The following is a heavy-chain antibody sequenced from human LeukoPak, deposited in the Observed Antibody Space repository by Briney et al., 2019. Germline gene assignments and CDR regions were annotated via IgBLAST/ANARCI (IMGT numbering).Heavy chain of an antibody. CDR2: ISGSGGTT. D-gene: IGHD2-15*01. CDR1: GFTFSSYA. Sequence: PGGSLRLSCAGSGFTFSSYAMSWVRQAPGKGLEWVSGISGSGGTTYYADSVKGRFTISRDNSKNTLYLQMNSLRVEDTAVYYCALAAAASSFDYWGQGTLLTVSS. CDR3: ALAAAASSFDY. V-gene: IGHV3-23*01. J-gene: IGHJ4*02.